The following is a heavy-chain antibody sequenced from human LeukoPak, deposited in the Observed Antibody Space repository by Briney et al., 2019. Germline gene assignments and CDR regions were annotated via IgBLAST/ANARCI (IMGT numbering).Heavy chain of an antibody. J-gene: IGHJ4*02. D-gene: IGHD1-26*01. CDR3: ATLVGATHSLGY. CDR1: GFTFSNYA. V-gene: IGHV3-23*01. Sequence: GGSLRLSCAASGFTFSNYAMIWVRQAPGKGLEWVSAISGSAGTTYYADSVKGRFTISRVNSKNTLYLQMNSPRAEDTAVYYCATLVGATHSLGYWGQGTLVTVSS. CDR2: ISGSAGTT.